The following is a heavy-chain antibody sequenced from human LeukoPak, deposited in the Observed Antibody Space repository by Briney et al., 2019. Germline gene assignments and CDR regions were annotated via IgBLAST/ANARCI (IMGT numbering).Heavy chain of an antibody. Sequence: GGSLRLSCAASGFTFSSYEMNWVRQAPGKGLEWVSYISSSGSTIYYADSVKGRFTISRDNARNSVFLQLNSLRAEDTALYYCARGRGWVDHWGQGTLVTVSS. V-gene: IGHV3-48*03. CDR3: ARGRGWVDH. D-gene: IGHD3-16*01. CDR1: GFTFSSYE. J-gene: IGHJ4*02. CDR2: ISSSGSTI.